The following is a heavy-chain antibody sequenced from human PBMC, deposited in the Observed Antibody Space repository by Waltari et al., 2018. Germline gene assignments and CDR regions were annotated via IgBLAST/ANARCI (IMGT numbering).Heavy chain of an antibody. D-gene: IGHD2-15*01. J-gene: IGHJ4*02. CDR3: AKALVVVALYSFDS. CDR2: ISGIESTT. Sequence: EVQLLESGGGLVQPGGSLRLSCAASGFRFSSYAMNWVRQAPGKGLEWVSTISGIESTTYYADSVKGRFSISRDDSKNTLFLQMNSLRVEDTAVYYCAKALVVVALYSFDSWGQGTLVTVSS. CDR1: GFRFSSYA. V-gene: IGHV3-23*01.